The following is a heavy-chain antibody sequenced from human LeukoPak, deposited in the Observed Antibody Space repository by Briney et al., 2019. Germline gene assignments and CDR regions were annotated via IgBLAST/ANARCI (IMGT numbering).Heavy chain of an antibody. CDR1: GDSISSNY. CDR3: ARLLAGCPGGRCRAHFDY. Sequence: SETLSLTCSVSGDSISSNYWSWVRQPPGKGLEWIGYIYYGGSTNYNPSLKSRVTMSVDTSKNQFSLNLSSVTAADTAVYYCARLLAGCPGGRCRAHFDYWGQGTLVTVSS. CDR2: IYYGGST. V-gene: IGHV4-59*01. J-gene: IGHJ4*02. D-gene: IGHD2-15*01.